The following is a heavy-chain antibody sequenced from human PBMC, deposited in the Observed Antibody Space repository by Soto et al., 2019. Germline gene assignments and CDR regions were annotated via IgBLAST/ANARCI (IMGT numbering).Heavy chain of an antibody. CDR1: GYTFISYG. V-gene: IGHV1-18*01. CDR3: ARDAPTYYYDSSGRQYFQH. D-gene: IGHD3-22*01. Sequence: QVQLVQSGAEVKRPGASVKVSCKASGYTFISYGISWVRQAPGQGLEWMGWSSAYNGNTNTAQKFQGRVTMTTDTSTSTAYMELRSLRSDDTAVYYGARDAPTYYYDSSGRQYFQHWGQGTLVTVSS. J-gene: IGHJ1*01. CDR2: SSAYNGNT.